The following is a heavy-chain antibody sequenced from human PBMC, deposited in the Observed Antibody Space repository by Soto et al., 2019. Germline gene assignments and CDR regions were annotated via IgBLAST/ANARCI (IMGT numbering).Heavy chain of an antibody. CDR3: ARHPGYYNVLTGYATYYFDS. CDR1: GGSISSYY. Sequence: PSETLSLTCTVSGGSISSYYWSWIRQPPGKGLEWIGYIYYSGSTNYNPSLKSRVTISVDTSKNQFSLELSSVTAADTAVYYFARHPGYYNVLTGYATYYFDSWGQGNLVTVSS. V-gene: IGHV4-59*08. J-gene: IGHJ4*02. CDR2: IYYSGST. D-gene: IGHD3-9*01.